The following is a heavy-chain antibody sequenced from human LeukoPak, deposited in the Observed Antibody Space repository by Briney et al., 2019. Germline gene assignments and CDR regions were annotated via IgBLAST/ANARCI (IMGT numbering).Heavy chain of an antibody. CDR1: GFTFSSYG. Sequence: GGSLRLSCAASGFTFSSYGMHWVRQAPGKGLEWVAVIWYDGSNKYYADSVKGRFTISRDNSKNTLYLQMNSLRAEDTAVYYCAREVNCSGGSCYYFDYWGQGTLVTVSS. D-gene: IGHD2-15*01. V-gene: IGHV3-33*01. J-gene: IGHJ4*02. CDR3: AREVNCSGGSCYYFDY. CDR2: IWYDGSNK.